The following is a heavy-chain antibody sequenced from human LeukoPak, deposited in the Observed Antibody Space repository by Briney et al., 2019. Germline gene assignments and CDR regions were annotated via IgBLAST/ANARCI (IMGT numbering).Heavy chain of an antibody. CDR1: GGSISSSSYY. V-gene: IGHV4-39*07. D-gene: IGHD2-2*01. CDR3: ARGQGLLVPARAFGY. CDR2: VYYSGST. J-gene: IGHJ4*02. Sequence: SETLSLTCTVSGGSISSSSYYWGWIRQPPGKGLEWIGTVYYSGSTYYNPSLMSRVTISVDTSKNQFSLKLSSVTAADTAVYYCARGQGLLVPARAFGYWGQGTLVTVSS.